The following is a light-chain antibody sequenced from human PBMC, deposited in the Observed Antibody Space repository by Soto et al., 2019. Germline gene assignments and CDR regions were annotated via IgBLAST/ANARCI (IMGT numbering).Light chain of an antibody. V-gene: IGKV3-20*01. CDR3: HEYGGSSRT. Sequence: EMVLTQSPGTLSLSPGERATLSCRASQGIRNYLACYQHKPGQAPTLVIYDASGRAAGVPHRVSGGGSWADFTVTISSLETDDFEVYYCHEYGGSSRTFGQGAKVESK. CDR1: QGIRNY. J-gene: IGKJ1*01. CDR2: DAS.